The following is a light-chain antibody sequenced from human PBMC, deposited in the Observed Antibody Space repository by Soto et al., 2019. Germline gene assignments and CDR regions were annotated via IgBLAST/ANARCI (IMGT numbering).Light chain of an antibody. V-gene: IGKV1-5*01. CDR3: QQYNSYPDS. J-gene: IGKJ2*01. Sequence: DIQMTQSPSTLSASVGDRVTITCRASQSISSWLAWYQQKPGKAPKLLIYNAFSLQSGVPSRFSAAGSGTQFTLTISSLQPVDIATYYCQQYNSYPDSFGQGTKLEIK. CDR2: NAF. CDR1: QSISSW.